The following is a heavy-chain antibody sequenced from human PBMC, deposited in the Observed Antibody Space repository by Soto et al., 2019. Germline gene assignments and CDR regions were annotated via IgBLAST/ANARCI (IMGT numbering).Heavy chain of an antibody. D-gene: IGHD5-18*01. CDR2: ISYDGSNK. Sequence: QVQLVESGGGVVQPGRSLRLSCAASGFTFSSYAMHWVRQAPGKGLEWVAVISYDGSNKYYADSVKGRFTISRDNSKTTLYLQMNSLRAEDTAVYYCAGGDTAMVTGFDYWGQGSLVTVSS. J-gene: IGHJ4*02. CDR3: AGGDTAMVTGFDY. V-gene: IGHV3-30-3*01. CDR1: GFTFSSYA.